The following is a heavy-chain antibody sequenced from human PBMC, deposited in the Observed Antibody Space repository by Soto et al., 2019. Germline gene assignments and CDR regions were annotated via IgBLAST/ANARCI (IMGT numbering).Heavy chain of an antibody. J-gene: IGHJ5*02. CDR3: ARGIGMSQWLAT. CDR1: GFTFSSYW. CDR2: INSDGSST. Sequence: EVQLVESGGGLVQPGGSLRLSCAASGFTFSSYWMHWVRQAPGKGLVWVSRINSDGSSTSYADSVKGRFTISRDNAKNTLYLQMNSLRAEDMAVYYCARGIGMSQWLATWGQGTLVTVSS. D-gene: IGHD6-19*01. V-gene: IGHV3-74*01.